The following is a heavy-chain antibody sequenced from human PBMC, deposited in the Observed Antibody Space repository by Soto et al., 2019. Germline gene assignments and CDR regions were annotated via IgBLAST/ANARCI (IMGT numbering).Heavy chain of an antibody. D-gene: IGHD3-16*02. CDR3: ARDSQQQYDYIWGSYRYARAFDI. CDR2: ISSSSSTI. CDR1: GFTFSSYS. J-gene: IGHJ3*02. V-gene: IGHV3-48*01. Sequence: PGGSLRLSCAASGFTFSSYSMNWVRQAPGKGLEWVSYISSSSSTIYYADSVKGRFTISRDNAKNSLYLQMNSLRAEDTAVYYCARDSQQQYDYIWGSYRYARAFDIWGQGTMVTVSS.